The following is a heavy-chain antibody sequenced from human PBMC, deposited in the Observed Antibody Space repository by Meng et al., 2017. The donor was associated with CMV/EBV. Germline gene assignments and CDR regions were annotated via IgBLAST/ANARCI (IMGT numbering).Heavy chain of an antibody. CDR2: ISYDGSNK. CDR1: GFTFSSYA. Sequence: GGSLRLSCAASGFTFSSYAMHWVRQAPGKGLEWVAVISYDGSNKYYADSVKGRFTISRDNSKNTLYLQMNSLRAEDTAVYYCARDGDCSSTSCYSYDFCSGYPPRGGGMDVWGQGTTVTVSS. CDR3: ARDGDCSSTSCYSYDFCSGYPPRGGGMDV. J-gene: IGHJ6*02. D-gene: IGHD2-2*02. V-gene: IGHV3-30-3*01.